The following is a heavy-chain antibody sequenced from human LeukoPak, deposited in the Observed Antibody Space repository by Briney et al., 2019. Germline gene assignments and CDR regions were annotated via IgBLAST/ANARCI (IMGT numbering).Heavy chain of an antibody. J-gene: IGHJ4*01. CDR1: GFTFSSYW. V-gene: IGHV3-7*01. Sequence: GGSLRLSCAASGFTFSSYWMSWVRQAPGKGLEWVANIKQDGSERYFVDSVKGRFTISRDNAKNSLYLQMSSLRAEDTAVYYCAREAGTGDYWGQGTLVTVSS. CDR2: IKQDGSER. CDR3: AREAGTGDY. D-gene: IGHD6-13*01.